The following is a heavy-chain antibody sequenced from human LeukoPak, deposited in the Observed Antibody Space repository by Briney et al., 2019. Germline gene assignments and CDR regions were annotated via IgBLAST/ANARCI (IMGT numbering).Heavy chain of an antibody. CDR1: GFTFSSYA. V-gene: IGHV3-23*01. D-gene: IGHD4-17*01. Sequence: GGSLTLSCAASGFTFSSYAMSWVRQAPGKGLEWVSAISGSGGSTYYADSVKGRFTISRDNSKNTLYLQMNSLRAEDTAVYYCAKDIGYGDYGGFDYWGQGTLVTVSS. CDR3: AKDIGYGDYGGFDY. CDR2: ISGSGGST. J-gene: IGHJ4*02.